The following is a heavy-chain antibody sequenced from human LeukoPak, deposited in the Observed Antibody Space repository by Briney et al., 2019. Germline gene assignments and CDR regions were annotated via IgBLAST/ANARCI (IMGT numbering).Heavy chain of an antibody. CDR2: IYHSGST. CDR3: ARVGGTNYYYYGMDV. J-gene: IGHJ6*02. D-gene: IGHD1-1*01. Sequence: KTSETLSLTCAVSGGSISSGGYSWSWIRQPPGKGLEWIGYIYHSGSTYYNPSLKSRVTISVDRSKNQFSLKLSSVTAADTAVYYCARVGGTNYYYYGMDVWGQGTTVTVSS. CDR1: GGSISSGGYS. V-gene: IGHV4-30-2*01.